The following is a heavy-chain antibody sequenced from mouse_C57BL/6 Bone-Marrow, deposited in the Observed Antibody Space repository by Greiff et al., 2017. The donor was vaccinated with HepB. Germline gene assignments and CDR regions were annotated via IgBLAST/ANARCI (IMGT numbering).Heavy chain of an antibody. D-gene: IGHD2-3*01. Sequence: QVQLQQPGAELVKPGASVKLSCKASGYTFTSYWMHWVKQRPGQGLEWIGMIHPNSGSTNYNEKFKSKATLTVDKSSSTAYMQLSSLTSEDSAVYYWARVGWLLRYFDVWGTGTTVTVSS. CDR1: GYTFTSYW. J-gene: IGHJ1*03. CDR2: IHPNSGST. V-gene: IGHV1-64*01. CDR3: ARVGWLLRYFDV.